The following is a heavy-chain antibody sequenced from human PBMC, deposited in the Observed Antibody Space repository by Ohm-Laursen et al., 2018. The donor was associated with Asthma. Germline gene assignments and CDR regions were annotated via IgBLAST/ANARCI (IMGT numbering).Heavy chain of an antibody. Sequence: SLRLSCTASGFTLETYAMNWVRQAPGKGLEWVSYISGSSRTIYYADSVKGRFTISRDNSENTLYLEMSSLRAEDTAVYYCARGLWLGELFLEVGFWGQGTLVTVS. CDR1: GFTLETYA. CDR3: ARGLWLGELFLEVGF. D-gene: IGHD3-10*01. CDR2: ISGSSRTI. V-gene: IGHV3-48*01. J-gene: IGHJ4*02.